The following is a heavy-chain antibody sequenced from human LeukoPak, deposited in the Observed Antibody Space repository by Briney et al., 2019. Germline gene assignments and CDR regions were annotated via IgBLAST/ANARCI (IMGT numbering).Heavy chain of an antibody. V-gene: IGHV3-30*04. CDR2: ISYDGSNK. CDR3: ARGYNWNYFDY. Sequence: AGGSLRLSCAPSGFTFSSYAMHWVRQAPGKGLEWVAVISYDGSNKYYADSVKGRFTISRDNSKNTLYLQMNSLRAEDTAVYYCARGYNWNYFDYWGQGTLVTVSS. J-gene: IGHJ4*02. D-gene: IGHD1-20*01. CDR1: GFTFSSYA.